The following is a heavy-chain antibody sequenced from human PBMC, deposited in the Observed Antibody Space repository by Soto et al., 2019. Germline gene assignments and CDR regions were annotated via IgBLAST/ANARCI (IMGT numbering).Heavy chain of an antibody. CDR1: GGSISSGGYY. J-gene: IGHJ3*02. Sequence: QVQLQESGPGLVKPSQTLSLTCTVSGGSISSGGYYWSWIRQHPGKGLEWIGYMYNSGSTYYNPSLKSRMIISGDTSKTQFSLKLISVTAADTAVYYCARVGAFCGGDCSHDAFDIWGQGTMVTVSS. D-gene: IGHD2-21*02. CDR3: ARVGAFCGGDCSHDAFDI. V-gene: IGHV4-31*03. CDR2: MYNSGST.